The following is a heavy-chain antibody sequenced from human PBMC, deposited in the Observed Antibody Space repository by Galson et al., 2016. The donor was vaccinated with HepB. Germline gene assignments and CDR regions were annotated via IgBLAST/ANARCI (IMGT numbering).Heavy chain of an antibody. J-gene: IGHJ4*02. D-gene: IGHD3-22*01. CDR3: AREGHLWLACFDN. CDR2: TWSDGSNK. CDR1: GFTFSDFG. V-gene: IGHV3-33*01. Sequence: SLRLSCAASGFTFSDFGMHWVRQAPGKGLEWPAGTWSDGSNKYYADSVKGRLPISRDNSKNAVYLQMNSLRAEDTAVYYCAREGHLWLACFDNWGQGTLVTVSS.